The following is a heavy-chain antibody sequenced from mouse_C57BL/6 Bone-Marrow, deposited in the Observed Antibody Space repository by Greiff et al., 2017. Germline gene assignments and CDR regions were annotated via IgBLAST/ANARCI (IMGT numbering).Heavy chain of an antibody. D-gene: IGHD1-1*01. CDR1: GFTFSDSG. J-gene: IGHJ4*01. V-gene: IGHV5-17*01. Sequence: EVQRVESGGGLVKPGGSLKLSCAASGFTFSDSGMHWVRQAPEKGLEWVAYIISGSSTIYYADTVKGRFTIARDNAENTLFMQVTSLRSEDTARYYCARCTGVYAMDDWGQGTSVTVSS. CDR2: IISGSSTI. CDR3: ARCTGVYAMDD.